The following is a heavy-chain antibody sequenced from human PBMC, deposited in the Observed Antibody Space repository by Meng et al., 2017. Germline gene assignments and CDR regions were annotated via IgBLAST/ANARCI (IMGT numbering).Heavy chain of an antibody. Sequence: ASVKVSCKASGYTFTSYDINWLRQATGQGLEWMGWMNPNSGNTGYAQKFQGRVTMTRNTSISTAYMELSSLRSEDTAVYYCARGLSQLWFGELSRTEWRYFSAGNDYWGQGTLVTVSS. CDR1: GYTFTSYD. V-gene: IGHV1-8*01. CDR3: ARGLSQLWFGELSRTEWRYFSAGNDY. J-gene: IGHJ4*02. CDR2: MNPNSGNT. D-gene: IGHD3-10*01.